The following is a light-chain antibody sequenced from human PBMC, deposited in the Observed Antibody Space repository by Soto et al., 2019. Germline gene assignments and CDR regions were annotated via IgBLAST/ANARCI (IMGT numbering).Light chain of an antibody. CDR2: AAS. Sequence: IPLTQSPSSLSASVGDRVTVTCRASHDISSYLAWYQQKPGKAPKLLIYAASTLQSGVPSRFSGGGSGTDFTLTISSLQPEDFATYYCHQYNSYFGQGTKLEF. J-gene: IGKJ2*01. CDR1: HDISSY. V-gene: IGKV1-9*01. CDR3: HQYNSY.